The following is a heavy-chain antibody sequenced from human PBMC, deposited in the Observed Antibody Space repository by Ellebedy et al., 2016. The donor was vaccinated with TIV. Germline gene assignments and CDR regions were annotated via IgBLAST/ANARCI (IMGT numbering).Heavy chain of an antibody. J-gene: IGHJ4*02. CDR1: GGSVRNEF. CDR3: ARFGSGSVARFDY. V-gene: IGHV4-59*02. D-gene: IGHD3-10*01. CDR2: IYYSGNT. Sequence: MPGGSLRLSCNVFGGSVRNEFWNWIRRPPGKGLEWIGYIYYSGNTNYSPSLKSRVTISVDTSKNQFSLNLTSVTAADTAVYYCARFGSGSVARFDYWGQGTLVTVSS.